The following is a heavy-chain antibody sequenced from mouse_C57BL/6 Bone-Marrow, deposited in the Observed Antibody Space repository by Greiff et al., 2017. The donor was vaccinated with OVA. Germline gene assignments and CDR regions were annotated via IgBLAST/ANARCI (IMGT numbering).Heavy chain of an antibody. Sequence: VQLVESGAELARPGASVKLSCKASGYTFTSYGISWVKQRTGQGLEWIGEIYPRSGNTSYNEKFKGKATLTADKSSSTAYMELRSLTSEDSAVYFCAREGHYYGSSFDYWGQGTTLTVSS. D-gene: IGHD1-1*01. V-gene: IGHV1-81*01. CDR2: IYPRSGNT. CDR3: AREGHYYGSSFDY. J-gene: IGHJ2*01. CDR1: GYTFTSYG.